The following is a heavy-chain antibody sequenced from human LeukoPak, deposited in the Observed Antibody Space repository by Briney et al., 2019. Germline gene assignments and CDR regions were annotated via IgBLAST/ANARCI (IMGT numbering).Heavy chain of an antibody. CDR3: ATDIAAAGPNAFDY. D-gene: IGHD6-13*01. Sequence: ASVKVSCKASGYTFTSYGISWVRQAPGQGLEWMGWTSAYNGNTNYAQKLQGRVTMTTDTSTSTAYMELRSLRSDDTAVYYCATDIAAAGPNAFDYWGQGTLVTVSS. V-gene: IGHV1-18*01. CDR1: GYTFTSYG. CDR2: TSAYNGNT. J-gene: IGHJ4*02.